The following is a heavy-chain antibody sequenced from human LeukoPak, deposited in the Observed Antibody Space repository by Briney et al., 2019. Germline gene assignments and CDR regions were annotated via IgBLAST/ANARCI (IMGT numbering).Heavy chain of an antibody. CDR1: GGSFSGYY. Sequence: SETLSLTCAVYGGSFSGYYWSWIRQPPGKGLEWIGEINHSGSTNYNPFLKSRVTISVDTSKNQFSLKLSSVTAADTAVYYCARGLRRPCSSTSCYTNYYYGMDVWGQGTTVTVSS. CDR3: ARGLRRPCSSTSCYTNYYYGMDV. V-gene: IGHV4-34*01. CDR2: INHSGST. D-gene: IGHD2-2*02. J-gene: IGHJ6*02.